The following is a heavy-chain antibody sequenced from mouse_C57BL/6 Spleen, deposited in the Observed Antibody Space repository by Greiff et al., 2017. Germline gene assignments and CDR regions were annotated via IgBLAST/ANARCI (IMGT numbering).Heavy chain of an antibody. CDR3: ARGDYGSSPWFAY. Sequence: QVQLQQPGTELVKPGASVKLSCKASGYTFTSYWMHWVKQRPGQGLEWIGNINPSNGGTNYNEKFKSKATLTVDKSSSTAYMQRSSLTSEDSAVYYCARGDYGSSPWFAYWGQGTLVTVSA. V-gene: IGHV1-53*01. CDR1: GYTFTSYW. D-gene: IGHD1-1*01. CDR2: INPSNGGT. J-gene: IGHJ3*01.